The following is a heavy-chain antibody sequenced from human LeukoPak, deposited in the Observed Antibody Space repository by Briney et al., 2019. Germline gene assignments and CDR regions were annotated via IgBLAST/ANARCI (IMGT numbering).Heavy chain of an antibody. Sequence: GGSLRLSCAASGFTFSSYAMNWVRQAPGKGLEWVPSISSSSSYIYYADSVKGRFTISRDNAKNSLYLQMNSLRAEDTAVYYCASPSYSATDYWGQGTLVTVSS. CDR2: ISSSSSYI. CDR1: GFTFSSYA. V-gene: IGHV3-21*01. D-gene: IGHD2-21*01. CDR3: ASPSYSATDY. J-gene: IGHJ4*02.